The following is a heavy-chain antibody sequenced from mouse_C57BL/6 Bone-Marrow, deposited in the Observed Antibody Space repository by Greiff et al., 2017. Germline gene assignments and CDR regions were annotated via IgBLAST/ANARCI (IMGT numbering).Heavy chain of an antibody. J-gene: IGHJ3*01. CDR1: ELTFSNYS. CDR3: TTGFAY. CDR2: IRLKSHNYAT. Sequence: EVQLQASGGGLVQPGGSMKLSCVASELTFSNYSMNWVRQSPEKGLEWVADIRLKSHNYATHYAESVKGRFTISRDDSKSSVYLQMNNLRSEDTGIYYCTTGFAYWGQGTLVTVSA. V-gene: IGHV6-6*02.